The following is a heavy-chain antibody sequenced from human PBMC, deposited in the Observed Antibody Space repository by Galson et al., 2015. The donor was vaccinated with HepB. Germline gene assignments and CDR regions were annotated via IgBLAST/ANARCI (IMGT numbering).Heavy chain of an antibody. D-gene: IGHD2-21*02. J-gene: IGHJ3*02. CDR3: ASVVVTANDAFDI. V-gene: IGHV3-30*04. CDR2: ISYDGSNK. CDR1: GFTFSSYA. Sequence: LRLSCAASGFTFSSYAMHWVRQAPGKGLEWVAVISYDGSNKYYADSVKGRFTISRDNSKNTLYLQMNSLRAEDTAVYYCASVVVTANDAFDIWGQGTMVTVSS.